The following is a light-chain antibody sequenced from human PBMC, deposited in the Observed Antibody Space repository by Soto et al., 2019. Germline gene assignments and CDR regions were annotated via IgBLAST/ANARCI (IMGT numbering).Light chain of an antibody. J-gene: IGKJ5*01. CDR3: QQYGGSPPFT. V-gene: IGKV3-20*01. CDR2: GTS. CDR1: QSVSSSY. Sequence: EIVLTQSPDTLSLSPGERATLSCRASQSVSSSYLAWYRQKPGQAPRLLIYGTSNRATGIPDRFSGSGSGTDVTLTISRLETEDVAVYYCQQYGGSPPFTFGQGTRLEI.